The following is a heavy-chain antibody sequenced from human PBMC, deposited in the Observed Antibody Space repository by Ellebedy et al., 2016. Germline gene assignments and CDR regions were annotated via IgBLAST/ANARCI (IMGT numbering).Heavy chain of an antibody. V-gene: IGHV4-4*02. CDR3: AREYRPFANYYYFDS. J-gene: IGHJ4*02. Sequence: GSLRLXXAVSGGSINSSNWWSWVRLPPGKGLEWIGEIYHSGSTNYNPSLKSRVTISVDKSKNQFSLKLSSVTAADTAMFYCAREYRPFANYYYFDSWGQGTLVTVSS. CDR2: IYHSGST. CDR1: GGSINSSNW. D-gene: IGHD1-7*01.